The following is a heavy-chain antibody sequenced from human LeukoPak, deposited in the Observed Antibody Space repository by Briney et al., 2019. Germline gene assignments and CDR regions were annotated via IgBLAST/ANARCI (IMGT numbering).Heavy chain of an antibody. CDR2: INPNSGGT. D-gene: IGHD6-13*01. CDR1: GYTFTGYY. Sequence: ASVTVSCKASGYTFTGYYMHWVRQAPGQGLEWMGWINPNSGGTNYAQKFQGRVTMTRDTSISTAYMELSRLRSDDTAVYYCARFPGIAAAGTPEDYWGQGTLVTVSS. V-gene: IGHV1-2*02. J-gene: IGHJ4*02. CDR3: ARFPGIAAAGTPEDY.